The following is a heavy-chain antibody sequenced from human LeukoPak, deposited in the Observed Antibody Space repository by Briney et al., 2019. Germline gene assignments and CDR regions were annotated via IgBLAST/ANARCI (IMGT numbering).Heavy chain of an antibody. J-gene: IGHJ6*02. D-gene: IGHD3-22*01. CDR3: ARDLNDSSGYYYPYYYYGMDV. CDR2: ISSSSSYI. V-gene: IGHV3-21*01. CDR1: GFTFSSYS. Sequence: GGSLRLSCAASGFTFSSYSMNWVRQAPGKGLEWVSSISSSSSYIYYADSVKGRFTISRDNAKNSLYLQMNSLRAEDTAVYYCARDLNDSSGYYYPYYYYGMDVWGQGTTVTVSS.